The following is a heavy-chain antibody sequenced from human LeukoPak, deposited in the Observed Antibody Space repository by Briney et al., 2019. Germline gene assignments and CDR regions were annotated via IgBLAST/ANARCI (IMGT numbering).Heavy chain of an antibody. Sequence: PSETLSLTCAVYGGSFSGYYWSWIRQPPGKALEWLGEINHSGSPNYTPSPKPRVTISVHTSNNQSSLKLSSVTAAATAVYYCARALRHLQPSSWGQGALVTVSS. CDR2: INHSGSP. CDR3: ARALRHLQPSS. CDR1: GGSFSGYY. D-gene: IGHD4-11*01. V-gene: IGHV4-34*01. J-gene: IGHJ5*02.